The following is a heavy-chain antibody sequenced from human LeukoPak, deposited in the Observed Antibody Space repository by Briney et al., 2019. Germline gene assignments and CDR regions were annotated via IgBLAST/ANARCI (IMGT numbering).Heavy chain of an antibody. Sequence: GESLKISCKGSGHSLTNYWIGWVRQMPGNRLEWMGIINPGDSDTRYSLSFQGQVTISADKSITTVYLQWSSLKASDTAIYYCARHADGSGIIDYWGQGTLVTVSS. CDR1: GHSLTNYW. CDR3: ARHADGSGIIDY. V-gene: IGHV5-51*01. J-gene: IGHJ4*02. D-gene: IGHD3-10*01. CDR2: INPGDSDT.